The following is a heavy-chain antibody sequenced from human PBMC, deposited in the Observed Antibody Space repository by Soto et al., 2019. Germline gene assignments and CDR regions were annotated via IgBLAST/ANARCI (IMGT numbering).Heavy chain of an antibody. CDR1: GGSISSSSYY. Sequence: SETLSLTCTVSGGSISSSSYYWGWIRQPPGKGLEWIGSIYYSGSTYYNPSLKSRVTISVDTSKNQFSLKLSSVTAADTAVYYCASISGRRNFDYWGQGTLVTVSS. V-gene: IGHV4-39*01. CDR3: ASISGRRNFDY. CDR2: IYYSGST. D-gene: IGHD6-19*01. J-gene: IGHJ4*02.